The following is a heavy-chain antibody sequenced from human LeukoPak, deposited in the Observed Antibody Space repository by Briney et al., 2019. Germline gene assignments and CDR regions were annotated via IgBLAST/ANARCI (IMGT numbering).Heavy chain of an antibody. CDR1: GGTFISYA. Sequence: ASVKVSCKASGGTFISYAISGVRQAPGQGLEWMGGIIPIFCTANYAQKFKGRVTITTDESKSPAYLELSSLRSEDTAVYYCARGEYDSYHYWGQGTLVTVSS. CDR2: IIPIFCTA. D-gene: IGHD3-22*01. V-gene: IGHV1-69*05. CDR3: ARGEYDSYHY. J-gene: IGHJ4*02.